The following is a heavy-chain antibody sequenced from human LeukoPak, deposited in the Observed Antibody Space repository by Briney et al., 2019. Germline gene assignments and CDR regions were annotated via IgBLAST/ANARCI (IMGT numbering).Heavy chain of an antibody. CDR3: ARDGVLADVVVPAAIPDWFDP. D-gene: IGHD2-2*02. CDR1: GGTFSSYA. J-gene: IGHJ5*02. Sequence: GASVKVSCKASGGTFSSYAIIWVRQAPGQGLEWMGGIIPIFGTANYAQKFQGRVTITADESTSTAYMELSSLRSEDTAVYYCARDGVLADVVVPAAIPDWFDPWGQGTLVTVSS. CDR2: IIPIFGTA. V-gene: IGHV1-69*13.